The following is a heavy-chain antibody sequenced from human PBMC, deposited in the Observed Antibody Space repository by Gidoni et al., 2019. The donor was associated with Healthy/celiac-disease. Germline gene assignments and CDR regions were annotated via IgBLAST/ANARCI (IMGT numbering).Heavy chain of an antibody. CDR3: AKERALGYCSGGSCLYYGMDV. Sequence: QVPLVESGGGVVQPGRSLRLSCAASGFPFSTYGMHWVRQAPGKGLEWVAVIAYDGSNKYYADSVKGRFTISRDNSKNTLYLQMNSLRAEDTAVYYGAKERALGYCSGGSCLYYGMDVWGQGTTVTVSS. CDR2: IAYDGSNK. D-gene: IGHD2-15*01. CDR1: GFPFSTYG. V-gene: IGHV3-30*18. J-gene: IGHJ6*02.